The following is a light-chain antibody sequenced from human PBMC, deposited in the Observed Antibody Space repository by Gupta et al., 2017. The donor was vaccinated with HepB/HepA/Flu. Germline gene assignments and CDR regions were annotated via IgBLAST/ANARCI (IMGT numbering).Light chain of an antibody. CDR3: DTGDDTPSHVV. J-gene: IGLJ2*01. CDR1: SSNIENNY. CDR2: TND. Sequence: QSVLTQPPSVSAAPGQKVTISCSGTSSNIENNYVSWYQQLPGAAPKLLIHTNDARPSGIPARFSGSKSGTSATLDTAGLQTGDEADYYCDTGDDTPSHVVFGGGTKLTVL. V-gene: IGLV1-51*02.